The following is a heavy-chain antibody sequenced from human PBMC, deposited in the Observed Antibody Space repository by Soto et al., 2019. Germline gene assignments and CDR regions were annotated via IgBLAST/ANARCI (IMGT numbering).Heavy chain of an antibody. V-gene: IGHV1-69*06. CDR2: IIPIFGTA. D-gene: IGHD6-19*01. J-gene: IGHJ6*02. CDR3: ARYEGIAVAATDYYYYYYGMDV. Sequence: QVQLVQSGAEVKKPGSSVKVSCKASGGTFSSYAISWVRQAPGQGLEWMGGIIPIFGTANYAQKFQGRVTITADKSTSTAYMELSSLRPEDTAVYYCARYEGIAVAATDYYYYYYGMDVWGQGTTVTVSS. CDR1: GGTFSSYA.